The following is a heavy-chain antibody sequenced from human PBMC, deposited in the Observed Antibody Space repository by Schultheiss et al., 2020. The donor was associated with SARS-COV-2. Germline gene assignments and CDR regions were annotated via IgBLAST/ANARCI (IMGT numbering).Heavy chain of an antibody. Sequence: SETLSLTCTVSGGAITSGDYYWNWLRQHPGKGLEWIGYIYYSGRTDYNSSLKSRLTISVDTSKNQFSLNVNSVTAADTAVYYCARNYYDSSGRHGWDYFDYWGQGTLVTVSS. V-gene: IGHV4-31*03. CDR1: GGAITSGDYY. J-gene: IGHJ4*02. D-gene: IGHD3-22*01. CDR3: ARNYYDSSGRHGWDYFDY. CDR2: IYYSGRT.